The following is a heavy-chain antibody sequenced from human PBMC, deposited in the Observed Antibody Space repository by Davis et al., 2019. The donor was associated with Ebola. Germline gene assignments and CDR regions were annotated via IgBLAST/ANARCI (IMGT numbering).Heavy chain of an antibody. CDR3: ARGAGWLIDF. J-gene: IGHJ4*02. Sequence: PGGSLRLSCAASGFTFSSYAMHWVRQAPGKGLEWVAVISYDGSNKYYADSVKGRFTVSRDNAKNLLFLHMGSLGVDDTAVYYCARGAGWLIDFWGQGTLVTVSS. D-gene: IGHD5-12*01. CDR2: ISYDGSNK. V-gene: IGHV3-30-3*01. CDR1: GFTFSSYA.